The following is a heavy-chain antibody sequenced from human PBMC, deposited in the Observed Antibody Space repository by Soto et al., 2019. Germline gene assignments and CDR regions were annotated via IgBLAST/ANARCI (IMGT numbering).Heavy chain of an antibody. CDR2: MNPNSGNT. V-gene: IGHV1-8*01. CDR3: VHSGTYFDY. Sequence: ALVKGACKASGYTYTSYDVNWVRQATGQGLEWMGWMNPNSGNTGYAQKFQGRVTMTRNTSISTAYMELSSLRSEDTAVYYCVHSGTYFDYWGQGTLVTVSS. CDR1: GYTYTSYD. J-gene: IGHJ4*02.